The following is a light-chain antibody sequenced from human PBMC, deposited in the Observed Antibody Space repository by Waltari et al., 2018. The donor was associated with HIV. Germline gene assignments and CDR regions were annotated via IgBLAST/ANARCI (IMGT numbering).Light chain of an antibody. Sequence: DIQMTQSPSSLSASIGDRVTITCRAGQSISRYLNWYQQKPGRAPKLLIYGASSLQSGVPSRFSGSGSVTDFTLTISGLQPEDFATYYCQQSSSTPPYTFGQGTKLEIK. CDR3: QQSSSTPPYT. J-gene: IGKJ2*01. CDR2: GAS. V-gene: IGKV1-39*01. CDR1: QSISRY.